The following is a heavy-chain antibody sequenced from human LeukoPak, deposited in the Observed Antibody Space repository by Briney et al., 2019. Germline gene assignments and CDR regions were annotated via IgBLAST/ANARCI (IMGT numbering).Heavy chain of an antibody. D-gene: IGHD3-22*01. V-gene: IGHV1-46*01. CDR2: INPSGGST. CDR3: ARDQTYYYDSSGYFHAFDI. Sequence: ASVKVSCKASGYTFTSYYMHWVRQAPGQGLEWMGIINPSGGSTSYAQKFQGRVTMTRDMSTSTVYMELSSLRSEDTAVYYCARDQTYYYDSSGYFHAFDIWGQGTMVTVSS. J-gene: IGHJ3*02. CDR1: GYTFTSYY.